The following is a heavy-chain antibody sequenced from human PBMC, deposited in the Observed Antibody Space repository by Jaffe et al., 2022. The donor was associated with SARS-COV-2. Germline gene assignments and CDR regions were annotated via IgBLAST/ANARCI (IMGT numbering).Heavy chain of an antibody. Sequence: QVQLQQSGPGVVKTSETLSLTCAVFGGSISSNWWSWVRQAPGKGLEWIGEVYYSGATNYDPTLRSRVTISIDQSKNQLSLTLTSVTAADTAVYYCARHIATRGMRGFDYWGQGTLVTASS. J-gene: IGHJ4*02. CDR3: ARHIATRGMRGFDY. D-gene: IGHD6-6*01. CDR1: GGSISSNW. CDR2: VYYSGAT. V-gene: IGHV4-4*02.